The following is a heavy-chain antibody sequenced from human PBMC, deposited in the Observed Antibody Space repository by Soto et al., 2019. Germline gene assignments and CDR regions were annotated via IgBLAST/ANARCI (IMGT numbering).Heavy chain of an antibody. CDR1: GFSLSTNGVS. CDR3: THAPHSCIATFGVVACFIAS. Sequence: QITLKESGPTLVKPTQTLTLTCTFSGFSLSTNGVSVGWIRQPPGKALEWLGVSSWDADKLYSPALKSSLTSSRDTTITQVVLKLPNVDPVDTATHVCTHAPHSCIATFGVVACFIASWGQWAPVTVSS. CDR2: SSWDADK. D-gene: IGHD3-3*01. V-gene: IGHV2-5*02. J-gene: IGHJ4*03.